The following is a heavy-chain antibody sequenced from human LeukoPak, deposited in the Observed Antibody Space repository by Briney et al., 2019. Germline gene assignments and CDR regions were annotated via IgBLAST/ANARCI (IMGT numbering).Heavy chain of an antibody. V-gene: IGHV1-69*13. D-gene: IGHD6-13*01. J-gene: IGHJ5*02. CDR2: IIPIFGTA. Sequence: ASVKVSCKASGGTFSSYAISWVRQAPGQGLEWMGGIIPIFGTANYAQKFQGRVTITADESTSTAYMELSSLRSEDTAVYYCAAIAAAGTNWFDPWGQGTLVTVSS. CDR3: AAIAAAGTNWFDP. CDR1: GGTFSSYA.